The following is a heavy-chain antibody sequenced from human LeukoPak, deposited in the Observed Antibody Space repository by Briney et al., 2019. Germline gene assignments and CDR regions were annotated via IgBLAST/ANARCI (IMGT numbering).Heavy chain of an antibody. CDR2: IKSDGSVT. Sequence: GGPLRLSCAASGFAFSSHWFHWVRQAPGKRLVWVSRIKSDGSVTTYADSVRGRFTISRDNAKNTLYLQMNSLRAEDTAVYYCARDVRGVRGDYYYMDVWGKGTTVTVSS. J-gene: IGHJ6*03. V-gene: IGHV3-74*01. D-gene: IGHD3-10*01. CDR1: GFAFSSHW. CDR3: ARDVRGVRGDYYYMDV.